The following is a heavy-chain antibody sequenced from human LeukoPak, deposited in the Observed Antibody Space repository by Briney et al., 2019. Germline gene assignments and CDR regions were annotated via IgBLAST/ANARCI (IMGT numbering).Heavy chain of an antibody. D-gene: IGHD3-3*01. CDR1: GFDFSSNW. V-gene: IGHV3-74*01. CDR2: IKGDGIST. CDR3: AKDHYWSIDY. J-gene: IGHJ4*02. Sequence: SGGSLRLSCAASGFDFSSNWMHWVRHAPGQGLVWVSRIKGDGISTNYADSVKGRFTISRDIAKNTLYLQMNSLRAGDTGVCYCAKDHYWSIDYWGRGTLVTVSS.